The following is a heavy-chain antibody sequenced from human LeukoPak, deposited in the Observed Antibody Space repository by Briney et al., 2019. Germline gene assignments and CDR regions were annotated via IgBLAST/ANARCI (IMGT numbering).Heavy chain of an antibody. CDR1: GYTFTDYY. J-gene: IGHJ4*02. Sequence: ASVKVSCKASGYTFTDYYMHWVRQAPGQGLEWMGWISAYNGNTNYAQKLQGRVTMTTDTSTSTAYMELRSLRSDDTAVYYCARSYYYDSSGYYYGFDYWGQGTLVTVSS. D-gene: IGHD3-22*01. V-gene: IGHV1-18*04. CDR3: ARSYYYDSSGYYYGFDY. CDR2: ISAYNGNT.